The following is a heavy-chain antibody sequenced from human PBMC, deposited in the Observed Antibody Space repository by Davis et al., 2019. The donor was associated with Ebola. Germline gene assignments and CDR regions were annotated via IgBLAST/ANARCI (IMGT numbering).Heavy chain of an antibody. V-gene: IGHV1-2*04. Sequence: GGSLRLSCAASGFTFTGYYMHWVRQAPGQGLEWMGWINPNSGGTNYAQKFQGWVTMTRDTSISTAYMELSRLRSDDTAVYYCARDRPTGGTDYYYYGMDVWGQGTTVTVSS. CDR3: ARDRPTGGTDYYYYGMDV. CDR2: INPNSGGT. J-gene: IGHJ6*02. CDR1: GFTFTGYY. D-gene: IGHD2-8*02.